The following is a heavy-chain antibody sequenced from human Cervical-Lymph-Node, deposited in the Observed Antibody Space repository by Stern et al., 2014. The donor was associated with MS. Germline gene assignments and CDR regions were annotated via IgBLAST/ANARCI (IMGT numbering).Heavy chain of an antibody. J-gene: IGHJ6*02. CDR1: GFTFSTYG. V-gene: IGHV3-30*18. CDR3: AKDRRPWYYFYNGMDV. D-gene: IGHD6-13*01. Sequence: VQLLESGGGVVQPGRSLRLSCAASGFTFSTYGMHWVRQAPGKGLEWVAFISFDGGNKNYADSVKGRLTISRDTSKNTLSLQMNSLRPEDTAVYYCAKDRRPWYYFYNGMDVWGQGTTVTVSS. CDR2: ISFDGGNK.